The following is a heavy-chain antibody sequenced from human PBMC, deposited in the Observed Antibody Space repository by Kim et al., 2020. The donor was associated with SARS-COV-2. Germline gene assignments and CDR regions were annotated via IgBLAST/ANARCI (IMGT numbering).Heavy chain of an antibody. Sequence: SLKTPLTISVDTSKNQFSLKLSSVTAADTAVYYCARADIVATPRIYYFDYWGQGTLVTVSS. J-gene: IGHJ4*02. CDR3: ARADIVATPRIYYFDY. D-gene: IGHD5-12*01. V-gene: IGHV4-31*01.